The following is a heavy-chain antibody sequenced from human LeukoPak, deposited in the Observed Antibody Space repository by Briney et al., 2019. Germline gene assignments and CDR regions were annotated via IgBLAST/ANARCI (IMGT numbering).Heavy chain of an antibody. J-gene: IGHJ3*02. V-gene: IGHV4-59*01. CDR1: GGSISSYY. CDR2: IYYSGST. D-gene: IGHD5-24*01. Sequence: SETLSLTCTVSGGSISSYYWSWIRQPPGKGLEWIGYIYYSGSTNYNPSLKSRVTISVDTSKNQFSLKLSSVTAADTAVYYCARVSFREMAIIEMDDAFDIWGQGTMVTVSS. CDR3: ARVSFREMAIIEMDDAFDI.